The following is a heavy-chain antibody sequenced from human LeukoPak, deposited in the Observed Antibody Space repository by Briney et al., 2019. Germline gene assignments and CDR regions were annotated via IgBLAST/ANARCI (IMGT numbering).Heavy chain of an antibody. V-gene: IGHV4-39*01. CDR2: IYYSGST. CDR3: ARRLRYFDWLTYNWFDP. D-gene: IGHD3-9*01. CDR1: GGSISSSSYY. J-gene: IGHJ5*02. Sequence: SETLSLTCTVSGGSISSSSYYWGWIRQPPGKGLEWIGSIYYSGSTYYNPSLKSRVTISVDTSKNQFSLKLSSVTAADTAVYYCARRLRYFDWLTYNWFDPWGQGTLVTVSS.